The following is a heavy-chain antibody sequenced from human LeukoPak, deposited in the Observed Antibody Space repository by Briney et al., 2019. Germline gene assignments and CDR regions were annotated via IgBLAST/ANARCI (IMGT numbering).Heavy chain of an antibody. D-gene: IGHD2/OR15-2a*01. J-gene: IGHJ4*02. V-gene: IGHV3-7*03. CDR1: GFSFSSFW. CDR3: AGRNSSEDY. Sequence: PGGSLRLSCAASGFSFSSFWVSWVRQAPGKGLEWVANIKQDGSEKYYVDSVKGRFTISRDNAKNSLYLQMNSLRAEDTAVYYCAGRNSSEDYWGQGTLVTVSS. CDR2: IKQDGSEK.